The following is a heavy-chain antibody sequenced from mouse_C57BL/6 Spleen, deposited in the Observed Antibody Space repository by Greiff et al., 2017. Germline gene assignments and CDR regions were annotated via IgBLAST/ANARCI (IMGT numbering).Heavy chain of an antibody. CDR3: ARSNYDRYAMDY. CDR2: ISSGGSYT. CDR1: GFTFSSSG. D-gene: IGHD2-5*01. V-gene: IGHV5-6*01. Sequence: EVQLQESGGDLVKPGGSLKLSCAASGFTFSSSGMSWVRQTPDKRLEWVATISSGGSYTYYPDSVKGRFTISRDNAKNTLYLQMSSLKSEDTAMYYCARSNYDRYAMDYWGQGTSVTVSS. J-gene: IGHJ4*01.